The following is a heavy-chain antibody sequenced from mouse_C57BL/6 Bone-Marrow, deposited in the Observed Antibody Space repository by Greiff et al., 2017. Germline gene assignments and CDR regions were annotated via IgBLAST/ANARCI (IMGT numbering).Heavy chain of an antibody. Sequence: VQLQQSGPELVKPGASVKFSCKASGYAFSSSWMNWVKQRPGTGLEWIGRIYPGDGDTNYTGKFKGKSTLTADKSSSTAYMQLSSLTSEDSAVYFCARGNYYGYAMDYWGQGTSVTVSS. V-gene: IGHV1-82*01. D-gene: IGHD1-1*01. J-gene: IGHJ4*01. CDR2: IYPGDGDT. CDR1: GYAFSSSW. CDR3: ARGNYYGYAMDY.